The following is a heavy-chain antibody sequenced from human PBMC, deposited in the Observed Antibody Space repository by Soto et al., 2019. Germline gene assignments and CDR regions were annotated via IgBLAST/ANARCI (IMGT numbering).Heavy chain of an antibody. D-gene: IGHD6-19*01. V-gene: IGHV4-61*01. Sequence: QVQLQESGPGLVKPSETLSLTCTVSGGSVSSGSYHWGWIRQPPGKGLEWIGYIYHSGSTNYNPSLKSRVTISVATSKNQFSLSLTSVTAADTAVYYCARLSVAWFDPWGQGTLVTVAS. J-gene: IGHJ5*02. CDR3: ARLSVAWFDP. CDR2: IYHSGST. CDR1: GGSVSSGSYH.